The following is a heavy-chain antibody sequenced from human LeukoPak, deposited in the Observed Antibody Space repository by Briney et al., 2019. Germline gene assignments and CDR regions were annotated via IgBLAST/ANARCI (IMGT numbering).Heavy chain of an antibody. Sequence: GGSLRLSCAASGFTFSSYAMHWVRQAPGKGLEYVSAISSNGGSTYYANSVKGRFTISRDNSKNTLYLQMGSLRAEDMAVYYCARAWGRVDIVAIDYWGQGTLVTVSS. CDR3: ARAWGRVDIVAIDY. D-gene: IGHD5-12*01. CDR2: ISSNGGST. CDR1: GFTFSSYA. J-gene: IGHJ4*02. V-gene: IGHV3-64*01.